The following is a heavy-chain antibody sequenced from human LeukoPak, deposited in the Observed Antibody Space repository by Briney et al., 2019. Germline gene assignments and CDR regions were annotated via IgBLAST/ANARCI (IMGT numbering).Heavy chain of an antibody. Sequence: QPGGSLRLSCAASGFTFSTYSTNWVRQAPGKGLEWVSYIDSSSSTIYYAASVKGRFTISRDNAKNSLYLQMNSLRAEDTAVYYCARDFGARGWFDSWGQGTLVTVSS. V-gene: IGHV3-48*01. D-gene: IGHD3-10*01. CDR1: GFTFSTYS. CDR3: ARDFGARGWFDS. CDR2: IDSSSSTI. J-gene: IGHJ5*01.